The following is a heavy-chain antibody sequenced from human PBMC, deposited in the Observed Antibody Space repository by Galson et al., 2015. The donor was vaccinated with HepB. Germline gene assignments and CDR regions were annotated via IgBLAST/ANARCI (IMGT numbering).Heavy chain of an antibody. CDR1: GDSVSNNSAL. J-gene: IGHJ5*02. D-gene: IGHD2-15*01. V-gene: IGHV6-1*01. CDR2: TYYRSKWYD. CDR3: ARGEGSAWFWWPHP. Sequence: CAISGDSVSNNSALWNWIRQSPSRGLEWLGRTYYRSKWYDDYSLSVKSRITINPDTSKNQFSLQLNSLTPEDTAVYYCARGEGSAWFWWPHPCGPGSLVAASS.